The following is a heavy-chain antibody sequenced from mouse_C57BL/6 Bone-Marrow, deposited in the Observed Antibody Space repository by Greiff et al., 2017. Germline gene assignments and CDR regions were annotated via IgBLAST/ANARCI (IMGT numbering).Heavy chain of an antibody. CDR2: NYPGSGST. CDR1: GYTFTSYW. Sequence: QVQLQQPGAELVKPGASVKMSCKASGYTFTSYWITWVKQRPGQGLEWIGDNYPGSGSTNYNEKFKSKATLTVDTSSSTAYMQLSSLTSEDSAVYYCARTGSSLYYAMDYWGQGTSVTVSS. J-gene: IGHJ4*01. V-gene: IGHV1-55*01. CDR3: ARTGSSLYYAMDY. D-gene: IGHD1-1*01.